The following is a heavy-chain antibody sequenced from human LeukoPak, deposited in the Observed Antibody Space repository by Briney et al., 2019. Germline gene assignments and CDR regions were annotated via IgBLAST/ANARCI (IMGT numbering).Heavy chain of an antibody. Sequence: PSETLSLTCAVYGGSFSGYYWSWIRQPPGKGLEWIGEINHSGSTYYNPSLKSRVTISVDTSKNQFSLKLSSVTAADTAVYYCARGALIGPYDFGAFDIWGQGTMVTVSS. J-gene: IGHJ3*02. CDR2: INHSGST. V-gene: IGHV4-34*09. D-gene: IGHD3/OR15-3a*01. CDR3: ARGALIGPYDFGAFDI. CDR1: GGSFSGYY.